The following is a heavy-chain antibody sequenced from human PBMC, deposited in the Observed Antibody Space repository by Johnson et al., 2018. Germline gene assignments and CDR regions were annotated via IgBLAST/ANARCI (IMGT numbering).Heavy chain of an antibody. CDR2: VSGGGETT. CDR1: AITVITYA. V-gene: IGHV3-23*04. Sequence: VQLVQSGGGLVQPGGSLRLSCAASAITVITYAMSWVRQAPGKGLEWISAVSGGGETTYYTDSVKGRFTISRDNAKNSLYLQMNSLRAEDTAIYYCARVKMAYYYDRSGYPTFDLWGQGTLVTVSS. J-gene: IGHJ4*02. D-gene: IGHD3-22*01. CDR3: ARVKMAYYYDRSGYPTFDL.